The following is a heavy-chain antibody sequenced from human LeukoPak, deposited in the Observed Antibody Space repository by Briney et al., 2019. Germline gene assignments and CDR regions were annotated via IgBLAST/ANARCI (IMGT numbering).Heavy chain of an antibody. CDR3: ARNAPEWDFDI. Sequence: PETLSPTCTFSGASISSYYWNRIRQRPGKGLEWIGYKYASGNTNYNPSLKSRVTISIDTSKNHFSLRLSSVTAADTAVYYCARNAPEWDFDIWGQGAMVTVS. CDR2: KYASGNT. J-gene: IGHJ3*02. D-gene: IGHD1-26*01. V-gene: IGHV4-59*01. CDR1: GASISSYY.